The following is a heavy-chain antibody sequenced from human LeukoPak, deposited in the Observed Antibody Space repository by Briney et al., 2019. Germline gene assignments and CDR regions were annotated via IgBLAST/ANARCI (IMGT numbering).Heavy chain of an antibody. J-gene: IGHJ4*02. CDR2: IGASSTPK. V-gene: IGHV3-48*03. CDR1: GFPFSFYE. Sequence: GGSLRLSCVVSGFPFSFYELNWVRQAPGKGLEWVSNIGASSTPKYYADSVKGRFSISRDNAKSSLYLQMNRLRVEDTAVYYCALLAVASDFDYWGQGALVTVSS. D-gene: IGHD6-19*01. CDR3: ALLAVASDFDY.